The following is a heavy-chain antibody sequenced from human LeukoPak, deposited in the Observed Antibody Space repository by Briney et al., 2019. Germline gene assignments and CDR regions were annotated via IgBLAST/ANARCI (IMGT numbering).Heavy chain of an antibody. CDR3: ARLKSGYPDSDY. J-gene: IGHJ4*02. CDR2: IIPIFGTA. CDR1: GGTFSSYA. D-gene: IGHD3-22*01. V-gene: IGHV1-69*13. Sequence: SVKVSRKASGGTFSSYAISWVRQASGQGLEWMGGIIPIFGTANYAQKFQGRVTITADESTSTAYMELSSLRSEDTAVYYCARLKSGYPDSDYWGQGTLVTVSS.